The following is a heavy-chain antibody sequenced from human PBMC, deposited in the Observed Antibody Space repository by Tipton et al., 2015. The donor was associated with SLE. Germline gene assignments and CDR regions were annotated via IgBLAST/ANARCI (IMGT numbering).Heavy chain of an antibody. CDR2: IYTSGST. CDR3: ANDYGGSRGYDNCFDP. J-gene: IGHJ5*02. CDR1: GGSISRGPYY. V-gene: IGHV4-61*02. D-gene: IGHD5-12*01. Sequence: TLSLTCTVSGGSISRGPYYWNWIRQPAGKGLEWIGRIYTSGSTYYNPSLKSRVTISADTSKNQFSLKVSSVTAADSAVYYCANDYGGSRGYDNCFDPWGQGILVTVSS.